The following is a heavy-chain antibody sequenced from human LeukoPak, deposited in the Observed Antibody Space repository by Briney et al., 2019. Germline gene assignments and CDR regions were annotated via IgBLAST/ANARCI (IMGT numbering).Heavy chain of an antibody. J-gene: IGHJ4*02. CDR1: GFTFSSYG. Sequence: PGGSLRLSCAASGFTFSSYGMHWVRQAPGKGLEWVAVIWYDGSNKYYADSVKGRFTISRDNSKNTLYLQMNSPRAEDTAVYYCARDLGYDYVWGSYDYWGQGTLVTVSS. D-gene: IGHD3-16*01. CDR3: ARDLGYDYVWGSYDY. CDR2: IWYDGSNK. V-gene: IGHV3-33*01.